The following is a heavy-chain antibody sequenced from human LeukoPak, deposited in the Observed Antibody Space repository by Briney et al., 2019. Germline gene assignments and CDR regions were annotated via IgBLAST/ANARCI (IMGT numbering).Heavy chain of an antibody. V-gene: IGHV3-21*01. CDR2: ISSSSSYI. D-gene: IGHD5-24*01. J-gene: IGHJ4*02. Sequence: GGSLRLSYAASGFTFSSYSMNWVRQAPGKGLEWVSSISSSSSYIYYADSVKGRFTISRDNAKNSLYLQMNSLRAEDTAVYYCARSQERWLHLYDYWGQGTLVTVSS. CDR1: GFTFSSYS. CDR3: ARSQERWLHLYDY.